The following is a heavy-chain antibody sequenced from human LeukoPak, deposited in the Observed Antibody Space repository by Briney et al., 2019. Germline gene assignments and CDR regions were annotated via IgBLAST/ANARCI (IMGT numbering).Heavy chain of an antibody. CDR1: GFTFDDYG. CDR2: ISSSGSTI. Sequence: PGGSLRLSCAASGFTFDDYGMNWVRQAPGKGLEWVSYISSSGSTIYYADSVKGRFTVSRDNAKNSLYLQMNSLRAEDTAVYYCARDSHYGDYVDFDSWGQGTLVTVSS. D-gene: IGHD4-17*01. J-gene: IGHJ4*02. CDR3: ARDSHYGDYVDFDS. V-gene: IGHV3-48*03.